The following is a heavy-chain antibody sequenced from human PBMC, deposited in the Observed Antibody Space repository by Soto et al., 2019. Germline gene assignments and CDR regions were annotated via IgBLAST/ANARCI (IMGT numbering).Heavy chain of an antibody. CDR2: IYYRGNT. D-gene: IGHD3-16*01. J-gene: IGHJ4*02. Sequence: QVQLQESGPGLVKPSDTLSLTCNISGDSISSGDHYWAWIRQSPGKGLDWIGYIYYRGNTYYNPSLTSRVSLSVYTSKNQSPLKSSSMIAAGTVTYFGARIMGRRYFDSWGQGTLVTLS. CDR1: GDSISSGDHY. V-gene: IGHV4-30-4*01. CDR3: ARIMGRRYFDS.